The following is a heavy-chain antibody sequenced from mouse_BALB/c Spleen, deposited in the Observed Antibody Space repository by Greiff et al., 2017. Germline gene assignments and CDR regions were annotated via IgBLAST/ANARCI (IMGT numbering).Heavy chain of an antibody. D-gene: IGHD2-1*01. CDR1: GFSLTSYG. V-gene: IGHV2-2*02. CDR2: IWSSGST. CDR3: ARNRDYGSYEAWFAY. J-gene: IGHJ3*01. Sequence: VQLQQSGPGLVQPSQSLSITCTVSGFSLTSYGVHWVRQSPGKGLEWLGVIWSSGSTDYNAAFIYRLSISKDNSKSQVFFKMNSLQANDTDIYYCARNRDYGSYEAWFAYWGEGTLVTVSA.